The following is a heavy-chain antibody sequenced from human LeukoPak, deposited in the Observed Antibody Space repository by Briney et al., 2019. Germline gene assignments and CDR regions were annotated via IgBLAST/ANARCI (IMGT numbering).Heavy chain of an antibody. CDR2: IYYSGST. J-gene: IGHJ4*02. CDR1: GGSISSYY. D-gene: IGHD4-23*01. CDR3: ARDSGYGGNSAFDY. Sequence: SDTLSLTCTVSGGSISSYYWSWMRQPRGEGLEGIGYIYYSGSTNYTPSLKGRVTISVDTSKNQFYLQLSSVTAADTAVYYCARDSGYGGNSAFDYWGQGTLVTVSS. V-gene: IGHV4-59*01.